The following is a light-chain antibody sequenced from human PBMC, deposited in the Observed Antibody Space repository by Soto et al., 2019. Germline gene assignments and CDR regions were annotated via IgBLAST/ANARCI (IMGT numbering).Light chain of an antibody. CDR3: SSYTNINTRACV. CDR1: GRDIGAYDY. CDR2: GVN. Sequence: QSALTQPASVSGSPGQSITISCTGSGRDIGAYDYVSWYQQHPGKAPKLLIYGVNNRPSGVSYRFSGSKSGNTASLTISGLQAEDEAEYYCSSYTNINTRACVFGTGTKLTVL. V-gene: IGLV2-14*01. J-gene: IGLJ1*01.